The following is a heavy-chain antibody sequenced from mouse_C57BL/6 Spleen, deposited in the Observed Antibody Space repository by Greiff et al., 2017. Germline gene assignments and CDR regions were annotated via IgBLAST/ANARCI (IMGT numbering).Heavy chain of an antibody. J-gene: IGHJ1*03. CDR2: ISYDGSN. D-gene: IGHD1-1*01. CDR1: GYSITSGYY. Sequence: EVQVVESGPGLVKPSQSLSLTCSVTGYSITSGYYWNWIRQFPGNKLEWMGYISYDGSNNYNPSLKNRISITRDTSKNQFFLKLNSVTTEDTATYYCARDGSSHWYFDGWGTGTTVTVSS. CDR3: ARDGSSHWYFDG. V-gene: IGHV3-6*01.